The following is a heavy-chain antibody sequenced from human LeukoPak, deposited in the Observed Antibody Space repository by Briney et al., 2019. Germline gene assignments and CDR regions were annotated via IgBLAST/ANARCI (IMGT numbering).Heavy chain of an antibody. CDR1: GGSISSGDYY. D-gene: IGHD2-2*02. CDR2: IYYSGST. Sequence: SETLSLTCTVSGGSISSGDYYWSWIRQPPGTSLEWIGYIYYSGSTYYNPSLKSRVTISVDTSKNQFSLKLSSVTAADTAVYYCARLGYCSSTSCYTLQGWFDPWGQGTLVTVSS. V-gene: IGHV4-30-4*01. CDR3: ARLGYCSSTSCYTLQGWFDP. J-gene: IGHJ5*02.